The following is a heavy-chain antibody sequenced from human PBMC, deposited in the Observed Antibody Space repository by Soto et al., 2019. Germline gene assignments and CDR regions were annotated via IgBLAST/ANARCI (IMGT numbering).Heavy chain of an antibody. J-gene: IGHJ6*02. CDR3: ASGTGYSYGYYYYYGMDV. D-gene: IGHD5-18*01. CDR2: IIPIFGTA. Sequence: QVQLVQSGAEVKKPGSSVKVSCKASGGTFSSYAISWVRQAPGQGLEWMGGIIPIFGTANYAQKFQGRVTITADESTSTASMELSSLRSEDTAVYYCASGTGYSYGYYYYYGMDVWGQGTTVTVSS. V-gene: IGHV1-69*01. CDR1: GGTFSSYA.